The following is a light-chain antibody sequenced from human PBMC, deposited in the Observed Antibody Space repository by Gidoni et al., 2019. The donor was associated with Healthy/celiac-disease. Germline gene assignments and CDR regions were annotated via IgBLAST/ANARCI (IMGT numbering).Light chain of an antibody. CDR2: DAS. Sequence: DIQMTQSPSSLSASVGDRVTITCQTCQDISNYLNWYQQKPGKAPKLLIYDASNLETGVPSRFSGSGSGTDFTFTISSLQPEDIATYYCQQYDNLPPYTFGQXTKLEIK. V-gene: IGKV1-33*01. CDR3: QQYDNLPPYT. CDR1: QDISNY. J-gene: IGKJ2*01.